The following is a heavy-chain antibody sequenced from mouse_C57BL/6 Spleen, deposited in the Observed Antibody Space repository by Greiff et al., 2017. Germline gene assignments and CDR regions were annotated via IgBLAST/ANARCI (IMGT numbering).Heavy chain of an antibody. Sequence: QVQLQQPGAELVKPGASVKLSCKASGYTFTSYWMQWVKQRPGQGLEWIGEIDPSDSYTNYNQKLKGKATLTVDTSSSTAYMQLSSLTSEDSAVYYCARNDYYGSSAAWFAYWGQGTLVTVSA. J-gene: IGHJ3*01. V-gene: IGHV1-50*01. CDR1: GYTFTSYW. CDR2: IDPSDSYT. D-gene: IGHD1-1*01. CDR3: ARNDYYGSSAAWFAY.